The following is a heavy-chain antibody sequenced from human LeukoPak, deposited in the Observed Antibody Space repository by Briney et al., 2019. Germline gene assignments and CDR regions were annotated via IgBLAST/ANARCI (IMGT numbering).Heavy chain of an antibody. CDR3: ARRMTWRGPANYYYYGMDV. CDR2: IYYSGST. Sequence: PSETLSLTCTVSGGSISSYYWSRIRQPPGKGLEWIGYIYYSGSTNYNPSLKSRVTISVDTSKNQFSLKLSSVTAADTAVYYCARRMTWRGPANYYYYGMDVWGQGTTVTVSS. CDR1: GGSISSYY. J-gene: IGHJ6*02. V-gene: IGHV4-59*08. D-gene: IGHD2-15*01.